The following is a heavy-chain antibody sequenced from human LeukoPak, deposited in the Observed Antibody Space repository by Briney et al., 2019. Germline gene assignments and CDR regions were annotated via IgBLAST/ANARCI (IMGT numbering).Heavy chain of an antibody. J-gene: IGHJ4*02. Sequence: GGSLRLSCAASGFTFSSYWMHWVRQAPGKGLVWVSRINTDGSSTSYADSVKGRFTISRDNAKNSLYLQMNSLRAEDTAVYYCASEHYYGSGSYYHQYYFDYWGQGTLVTVSS. V-gene: IGHV3-74*01. CDR3: ASEHYYGSGSYYHQYYFDY. CDR1: GFTFSSYW. CDR2: INTDGSST. D-gene: IGHD3-10*01.